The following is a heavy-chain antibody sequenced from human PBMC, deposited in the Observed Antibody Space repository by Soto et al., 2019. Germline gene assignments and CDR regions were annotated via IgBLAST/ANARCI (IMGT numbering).Heavy chain of an antibody. CDR3: THRLVGSGQGY. CDR1: GFSLTTGRVG. CDR2: IHWNDDN. J-gene: IGHJ4*02. D-gene: IGHD2-15*01. V-gene: IGHV2-5*01. Sequence: QITLEETGPTLVKPTQTLTLTCTFSGFSLTTGRVGVGWIRQPPGKALEWLAVIHWNDDNHYSPSLKSRLTITNDTSKNQLVLTLTNMDPVDTATYYCTHRLVGSGQGYWGQGTLVTVSS.